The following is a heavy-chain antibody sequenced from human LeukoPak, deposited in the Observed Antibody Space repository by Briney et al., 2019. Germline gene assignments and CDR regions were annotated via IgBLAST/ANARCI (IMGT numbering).Heavy chain of an antibody. Sequence: PGGSLRLSCAASEFSVGSNYMTWVRQAPGKGLEWVSLIYSGGSTYYADSVKGRFTISRDNSKNTLYLQMNSLRAEDTAVYYCARDADLAVAADAFDIWGQGTMVTVSS. CDR3: ARDADLAVAADAFDI. CDR2: IYSGGST. J-gene: IGHJ3*02. CDR1: EFSVGSNY. D-gene: IGHD6-19*01. V-gene: IGHV3-66*01.